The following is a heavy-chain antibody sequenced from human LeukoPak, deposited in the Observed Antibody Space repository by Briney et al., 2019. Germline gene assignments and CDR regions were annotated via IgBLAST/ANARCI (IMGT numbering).Heavy chain of an antibody. CDR2: IYSSGSS. V-gene: IGHV4-4*07. Sequence: SETLSLTCSVSGGSLRSYYWSWVRQPAGEGLERSGLIYSSGSSNYNPSLKSRVTISVDKSKNQFSLKLNSVTAADTAVYYCARYSGADDDAVVLDVWGKGTTVTVSS. CDR1: GGSLRSYY. J-gene: IGHJ6*04. D-gene: IGHD5-12*01. CDR3: ARYSGADDDAVVLDV.